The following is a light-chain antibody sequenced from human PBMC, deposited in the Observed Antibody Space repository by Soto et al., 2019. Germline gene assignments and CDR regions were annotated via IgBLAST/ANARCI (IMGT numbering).Light chain of an antibody. Sequence: QSVLTQPPSASGTPGQKVTISCSGSSSNIGGNSVSWYQLLSGTAPQLLMYSNDQRPSGVPDRFSGSKSGTSASLAISGLQSEDEAEYYCAAWDDRLSAVVFGGGTKLTVL. J-gene: IGLJ2*01. CDR3: AAWDDRLSAVV. CDR1: SSNIGGNS. V-gene: IGLV1-44*01. CDR2: SND.